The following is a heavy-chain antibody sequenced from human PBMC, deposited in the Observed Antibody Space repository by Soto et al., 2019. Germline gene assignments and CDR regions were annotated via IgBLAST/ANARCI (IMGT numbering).Heavy chain of an antibody. D-gene: IGHD3-16*01. J-gene: IGHJ6*02. CDR2: IIPILGMA. CDR3: ARFGFNYDYYDMDV. V-gene: IGHV1-69*02. Sequence: QVQLVQSGAEVKKPGSSVKVSCKACGATFSSYTISWVRQAPGQGLEWMGRIIPILGMANYAQKFQGRVTITADKHTSTDYMELSSVISEDTVVYYCARFGFNYDYYDMDVRGQVTTVTVSS. CDR1: GATFSSYT.